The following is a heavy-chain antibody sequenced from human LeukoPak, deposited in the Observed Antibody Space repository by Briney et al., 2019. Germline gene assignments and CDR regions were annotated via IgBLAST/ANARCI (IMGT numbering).Heavy chain of an antibody. D-gene: IGHD6-6*01. Sequence: ASVNVSCKASGGTFSSYAISWVRPAPGQGLEWMGGIIPIFGTANYAQKFQGRVTITADESTSTAYMELSSLRSEDTAVYYCATSSIAARRREIVIDYWGQGTLVTVSS. CDR3: ATSSIAARRREIVIDY. CDR1: GGTFSSYA. CDR2: IIPIFGTA. V-gene: IGHV1-69*13. J-gene: IGHJ4*02.